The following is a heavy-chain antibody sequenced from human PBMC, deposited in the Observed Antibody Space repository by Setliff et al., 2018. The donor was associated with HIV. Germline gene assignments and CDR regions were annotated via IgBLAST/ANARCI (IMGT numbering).Heavy chain of an antibody. CDR3: ARDAYDSSGYYYSLDY. Sequence: GGSLRLSCAISGFPFSDYYMSWIPQAPGEGLEWVSYISTSGSTVYYADSVKGRFTISRDNAKNSLYLQMNSLRAEDTAVYYCARDAYDSSGYYYSLDYWGQGTLVTVSS. V-gene: IGHV3-11*04. D-gene: IGHD3-22*01. J-gene: IGHJ4*02. CDR1: GFPFSDYY. CDR2: ISTSGSTV.